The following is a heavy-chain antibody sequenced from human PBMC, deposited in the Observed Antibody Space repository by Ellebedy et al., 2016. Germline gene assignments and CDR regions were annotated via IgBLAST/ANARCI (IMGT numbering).Heavy chain of an antibody. CDR3: PRRQGALNSGSYFWFNP. Sequence: SETLSLTXTVSGGSISSSSYYWGWIRQPPGKGLEWIGSIYYSGSTYYNPSLKSRVTISVDTSKNQFSLKLSSVTAADTAVYYCPRRQGALNSGSYFWFNPWGQGTLVTVSS. CDR2: IYYSGST. D-gene: IGHD1-26*01. V-gene: IGHV4-39*07. J-gene: IGHJ5*02. CDR1: GGSISSSSYY.